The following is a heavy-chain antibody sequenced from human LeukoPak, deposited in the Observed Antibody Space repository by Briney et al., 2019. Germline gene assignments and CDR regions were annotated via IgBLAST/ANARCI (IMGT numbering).Heavy chain of an antibody. Sequence: PSQTLSLTCAISGDSVSSNSAAWYWIRQSPSRGLEWLGRTYYRSKWYNDYAVSVKSRITIDPDTSKNQFSLLLNSVTPEDTAVYYCARITGRIGAFDIWGQGTMVTVSS. J-gene: IGHJ3*02. D-gene: IGHD1-14*01. CDR2: TYYRSKWYN. CDR1: GDSVSSNSAA. V-gene: IGHV6-1*01. CDR3: ARITGRIGAFDI.